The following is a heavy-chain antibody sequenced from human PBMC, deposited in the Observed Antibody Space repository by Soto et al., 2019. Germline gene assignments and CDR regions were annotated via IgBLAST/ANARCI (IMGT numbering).Heavy chain of an antibody. CDR1: GFTFSSYG. Sequence: QVQLVESGGGVVQPGRSLRLSCAASGFTFSSYGMHWVRQAPGKGLEWVAVIWYDGSNKYYADSVKGRFTISRDNSKNTLYLQMNSLKAEDTAVYYCARDYLVVPPREIASWGQGTLVTASS. V-gene: IGHV3-33*01. CDR3: ARDYLVVPPREIAS. D-gene: IGHD2-2*01. CDR2: IWYDGSNK. J-gene: IGHJ4*02.